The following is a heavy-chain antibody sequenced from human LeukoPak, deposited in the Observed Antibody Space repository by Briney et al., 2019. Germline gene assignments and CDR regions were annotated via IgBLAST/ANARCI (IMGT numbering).Heavy chain of an antibody. CDR2: INAGNGNT. CDR1: GYTFTTYT. J-gene: IGHJ3*01. V-gene: IGHV1-3*01. D-gene: IGHD1-7*01. CDR3: ARESWHYGTGAFDV. Sequence: ASVKVSCKASGYTFTTYTIHWVRQAPGQRLEWMGWINAGNGNTKYSQKFQGRVTITRDTSASTAYMELSSLRSEDTAVFYCARESWHYGTGAFDVWGQGTMDTVSS.